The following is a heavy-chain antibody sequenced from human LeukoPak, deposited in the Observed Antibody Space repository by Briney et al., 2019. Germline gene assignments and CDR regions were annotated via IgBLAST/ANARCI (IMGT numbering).Heavy chain of an antibody. D-gene: IGHD6-13*01. CDR2: IYYSGST. CDR3: ARYGYSSSWYTNNWFDP. Sequence: SETLSLTCTVSGGSISSYYWSWIRQPPGKGLEWIGYIYYSGSTNYNPSLKSRVTISVDTSNNHFSLKLSSVTAADTAVYYCARYGYSSSWYTNNWFDPWGQGTLVTVSS. J-gene: IGHJ5*02. CDR1: GGSISSYY. V-gene: IGHV4-59*01.